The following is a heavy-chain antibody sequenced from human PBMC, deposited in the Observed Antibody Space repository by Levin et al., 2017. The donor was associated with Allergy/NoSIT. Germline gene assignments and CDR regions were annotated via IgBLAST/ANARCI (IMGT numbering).Heavy chain of an antibody. CDR2: ISSSSSTI. CDR1: GFTFSSYS. V-gene: IGHV3-48*01. Sequence: GGSLRLSCAASGFTFSSYSMNWVRQAPGKGLQWVSYISSSSSTIYYADSVKGRFTISRDNAKNSLYLQMNSLRAEDTAVYYCARVTHLDYWGQGTLVTVSS. CDR3: ARVTHLDY. D-gene: IGHD4-23*01. J-gene: IGHJ4*02.